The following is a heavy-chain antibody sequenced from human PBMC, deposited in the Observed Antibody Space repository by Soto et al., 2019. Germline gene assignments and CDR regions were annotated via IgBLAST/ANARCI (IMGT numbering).Heavy chain of an antibody. D-gene: IGHD3-3*01. Sequence: PSETLSLTCTVSGVSISNYFWSWIRQPPGKGLEWVGFIYYNGSTQYNPSLKSRVTMSVDTSKNQFSLKLNSVTAADTAVYYCAREPSWSGYFEFWGQGALVTVSS. CDR2: IYYNGST. CDR1: GVSISNYF. V-gene: IGHV4-59*01. J-gene: IGHJ4*02. CDR3: AREPSWSGYFEF.